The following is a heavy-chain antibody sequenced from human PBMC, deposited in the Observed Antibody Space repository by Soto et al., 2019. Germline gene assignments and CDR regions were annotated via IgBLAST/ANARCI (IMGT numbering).Heavy chain of an antibody. D-gene: IGHD1-1*01. CDR3: AQERRNHTSVWVPFDI. Sequence: VQLLESGGGLVQPGGSLRLSCAASGFTFSNYAMSWVRQAPGKGLEWVSGIGRGGDDTYYADSVKGRVIISRDNSESTLSLKLNGLRAEDTAVYYCAQERRNHTSVWVPFDICGQVKMVTVSS. CDR1: GFTFSNYA. CDR2: IGRGGDDT. J-gene: IGHJ3*02. V-gene: IGHV3-23*01.